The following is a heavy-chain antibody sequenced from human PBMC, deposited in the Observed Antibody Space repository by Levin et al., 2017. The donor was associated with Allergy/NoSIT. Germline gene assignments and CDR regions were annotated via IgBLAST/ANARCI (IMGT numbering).Heavy chain of an antibody. CDR3: ANSPTYYDFWSGYSRELDYFDY. J-gene: IGHJ4*02. V-gene: IGHV3-23*01. D-gene: IGHD3-3*01. CDR2: ISGSGGST. CDR1: GFTFSSYA. Sequence: GESLKISCAASGFTFSSYAMSWVRQAPGKGLEWVSAISGSGGSTYYADSVKGRFTISRDNSKNTLYLQMNSLRAEDTAVYYCANSPTYYDFWSGYSRELDYFDYWGQGTLVTVSS.